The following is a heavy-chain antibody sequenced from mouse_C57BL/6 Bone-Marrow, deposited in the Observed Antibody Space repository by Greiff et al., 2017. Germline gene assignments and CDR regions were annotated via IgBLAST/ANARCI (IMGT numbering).Heavy chain of an antibody. CDR2: ISSGGDYI. CDR1: GFTFSSYA. Sequence: DVHLVESGEGLVKPGGSLKLSCAASGFTFSSYAMSWVRQTPEKRLEWVAYISSGGDYIYYADTVKGRFTISRDNARKTLYLQMSRLKSEDTAMYYCTRGRGYDYDAAWFAYWGQGTLVTVSA. CDR3: TRGRGYDYDAAWFAY. D-gene: IGHD2-4*01. J-gene: IGHJ3*01. V-gene: IGHV5-9-1*02.